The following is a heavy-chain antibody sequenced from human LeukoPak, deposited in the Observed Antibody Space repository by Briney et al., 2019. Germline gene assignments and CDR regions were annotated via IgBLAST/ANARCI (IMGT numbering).Heavy chain of an antibody. D-gene: IGHD6-13*01. CDR2: ISWNSGSI. CDR3: AKGTAAGRYFDY. Sequence: QPGGSLRLSCAASGFTFDDYAMHWVRQAPGKGLEWVSGISWNSGSIGYADSVKGRVTISRDNAKNSLYLQMNSLRAEDTALYYCAKGTAAGRYFDYWGQGTLVTVSS. CDR1: GFTFDDYA. J-gene: IGHJ4*02. V-gene: IGHV3-9*01.